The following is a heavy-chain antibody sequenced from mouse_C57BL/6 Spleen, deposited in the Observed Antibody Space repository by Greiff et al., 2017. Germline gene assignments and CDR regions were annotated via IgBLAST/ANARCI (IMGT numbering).Heavy chain of an antibody. J-gene: IGHJ4*01. CDR1: GYAFRSSW. CDR3: AREYSNYDWCAMDY. V-gene: IGHV1-82*01. Sequence: QVQLKESGPELVKPGASVKISCKASGYAFRSSWMNWVKQRPGKGLEWIGRIYPGDGDTNYKGKFKGKATLTADKSSSTAYMQLSSLTSEDSAVYFCAREYSNYDWCAMDYWGQGTSVTVSS. CDR2: IYPGDGDT. D-gene: IGHD2-5*01.